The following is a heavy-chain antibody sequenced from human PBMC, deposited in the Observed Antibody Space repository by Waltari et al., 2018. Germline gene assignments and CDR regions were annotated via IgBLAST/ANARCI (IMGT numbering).Heavy chain of an antibody. V-gene: IGHV4-59*01. Sequence: QVQLQESGPGLVKPSETLSLTCTVSGASISYYFCSWIRQPPGKELEWIGYISYRWTTNYNPSLKSLDTISLDTSKSQFSLKLTSVTAADTAVYYCARAIDYYGSGSPNSFDPWGQGTLVTVSS. CDR2: ISYRWTT. J-gene: IGHJ5*02. D-gene: IGHD3-10*01. CDR1: GASISYYF. CDR3: ARAIDYYGSGSPNSFDP.